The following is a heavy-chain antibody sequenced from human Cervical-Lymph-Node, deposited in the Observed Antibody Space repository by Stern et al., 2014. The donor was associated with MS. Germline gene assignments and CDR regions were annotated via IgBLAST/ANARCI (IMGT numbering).Heavy chain of an antibody. V-gene: IGHV5-51*01. D-gene: IGHD1-14*01. CDR2: IYPGDSDT. CDR1: GYRFTNYW. J-gene: IGHJ4*02. Sequence: EVQLVESGAEVKKPGESLKISCKGSGYRFTNYWIGWVRQVPGKGLEWMGIIYPGDSDTRYSPSCEGQVPISVDKSISTAYLQWSSLKASDTAMYYCARAEGPVDYFDYWGQGTLVTVSS. CDR3: ARAEGPVDYFDY.